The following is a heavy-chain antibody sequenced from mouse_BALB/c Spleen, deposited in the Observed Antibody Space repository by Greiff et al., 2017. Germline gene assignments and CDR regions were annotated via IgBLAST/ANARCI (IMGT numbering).Heavy chain of an antibody. CDR2: ISYDGSN. CDR1: GYSITSGYY. V-gene: IGHV3-6*02. CDR3: ARKGNYYGYCDY. D-gene: IGHD1-1*01. J-gene: IGHJ2*01. Sequence: EVQLVESGPGLVKPSQSLSLTCSVTGYSITSGYYWNWIRQFPGNKLEWMGYISYDGSNNYNPSLKNRISITRDTSKNQFFLKLNSVTTEDTATYYCARKGNYYGYCDYWGQGTTLTVSS.